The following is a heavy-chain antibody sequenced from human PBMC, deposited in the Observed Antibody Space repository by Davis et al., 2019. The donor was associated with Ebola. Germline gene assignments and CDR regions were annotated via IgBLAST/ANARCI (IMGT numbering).Heavy chain of an antibody. V-gene: IGHV3-72*01. CDR2: TRNKANSYTT. CDR1: GFTFSDHY. J-gene: IGHJ2*01. CDR3: ARVRDGDYVGWYYDL. D-gene: IGHD4-17*01. Sequence: GGSLRLSCAASGFTFSDHYMDWVRQAPGKGLEWVGRTRNKANSYTTEYAASVKGRFTISRDDSKNSLYLQMNSLKTEDTAVYYCARVRDGDYVGWYYDLWGRGTLVTVSS.